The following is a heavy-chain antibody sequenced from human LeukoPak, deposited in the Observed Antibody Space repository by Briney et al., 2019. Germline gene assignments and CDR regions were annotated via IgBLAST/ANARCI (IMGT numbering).Heavy chain of an antibody. D-gene: IGHD6-19*01. V-gene: IGHV3-23*01. CDR1: GFTVSSNY. J-gene: IGHJ6*02. Sequence: QSGGSLRLSCAASGFTVSSNYMSWVRQAPGKGLEWVSAISGSGGSTYYADSVKGRFTISRDNSKNTLYLQMNSLRAEDTAVYYCAKERAVADNYYYGMDVWGQGTTVTVSS. CDR2: ISGSGGST. CDR3: AKERAVADNYYYGMDV.